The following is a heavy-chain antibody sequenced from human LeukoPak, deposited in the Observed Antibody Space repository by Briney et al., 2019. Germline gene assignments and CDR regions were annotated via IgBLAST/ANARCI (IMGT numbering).Heavy chain of an antibody. CDR2: IYHSGNT. CDR1: GYSISSGYF. V-gene: IGHV4-38-2*02. CDR3: ARRAVAGTGAFDI. D-gene: IGHD6-19*01. Sequence: MPSETLSLTCTVSGYSISSGYFWGWIRQPPGKGLEWIGTIYHSGNTHYNPSLKSRVTLSVDTSKNQFSLNLTSVTAADTAVYYCARRAVAGTGAFDIWGQGTMVTVSP. J-gene: IGHJ3*02.